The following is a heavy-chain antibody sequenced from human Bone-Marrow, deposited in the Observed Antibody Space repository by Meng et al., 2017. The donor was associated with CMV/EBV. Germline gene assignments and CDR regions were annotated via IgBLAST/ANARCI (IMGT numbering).Heavy chain of an antibody. CDR2: IHHDATYI. J-gene: IGHJ4*02. V-gene: IGHV3-30*02. Sequence: GESLKISCAASGVDFSAHGMHWVRQAPGKGLEWVSYIHHDATYIDYEDSVKGRFTISRDNSKNSLYLQMNSLRAEDTAVYYCARDNHGSGIDYWGQGTLVTVSS. D-gene: IGHD3-10*01. CDR3: ARDNHGSGIDY. CDR1: GVDFSAHG.